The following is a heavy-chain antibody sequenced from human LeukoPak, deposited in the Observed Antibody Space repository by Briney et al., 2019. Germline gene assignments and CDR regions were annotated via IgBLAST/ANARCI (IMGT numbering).Heavy chain of an antibody. V-gene: IGHV3-74*01. CDR2: INSDGSST. J-gene: IGHJ4*02. Sequence: RGSLRLSCAASGFTFSSYWMHWGRHAPGKRLVWVSRINSDGSSTSYADSVKGRFTISRDNAKNTLYLQMNSLRAEDRAVYYCARGSTAVDYWGQGTLVTVSS. CDR3: ARGSTAVDY. CDR1: GFTFSSYW.